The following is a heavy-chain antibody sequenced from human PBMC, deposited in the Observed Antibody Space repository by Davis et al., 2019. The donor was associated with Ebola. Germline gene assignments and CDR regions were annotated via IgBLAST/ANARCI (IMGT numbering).Heavy chain of an antibody. V-gene: IGHV1-3*01. CDR1: GYTLTTYM. CDR2: INGGSGNT. Sequence: ASVKVSCKTSGYTLTTYMIHWVRQAPGQGLEWLGRINGGSGNTKYSQRFQGRVTITTDTSASTVYLDLTSLRSDDTAVFYCARASFGYNSGWYADYWGPGSLVTVSS. D-gene: IGHD6-19*01. J-gene: IGHJ4*02. CDR3: ARASFGYNSGWYADY.